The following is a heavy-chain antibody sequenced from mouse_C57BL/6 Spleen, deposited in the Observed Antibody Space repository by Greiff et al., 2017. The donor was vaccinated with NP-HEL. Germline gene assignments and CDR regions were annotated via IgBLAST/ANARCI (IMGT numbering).Heavy chain of an antibody. D-gene: IGHD1-3*01. J-gene: IGHJ2*01. CDR3: AREDITHYFDY. V-gene: IGHV5-4*01. Sequence: DVMLVESGGGLVKPGGSLKLSCAASGFTFSSYAMSWVRQTPEKRLEWVATISDGGSYTYYPDNVKGRFTISRDNAKNNLYLQMSHLKSEDTAMYYCAREDITHYFDYWGQGTTLTVSS. CDR2: ISDGGSYT. CDR1: GFTFSSYA.